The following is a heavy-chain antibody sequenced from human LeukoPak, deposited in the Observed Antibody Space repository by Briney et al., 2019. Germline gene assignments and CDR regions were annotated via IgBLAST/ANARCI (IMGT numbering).Heavy chain of an antibody. CDR1: GFTFSSYW. V-gene: IGHV3-74*01. CDR3: ARNYDILTGYSLPGYYFDY. J-gene: IGHJ4*02. CDR2: INGDGRNI. D-gene: IGHD3-9*01. Sequence: GGSLRLSCVASGFTFSSYWMHWVRQDPRKGLVWVSRINGDGRNINYADSVRGRFTISRDNAKNTLYLQMNTLRVEDTAVYYCARNYDILTGYSLPGYYFDYWGQGTLVTVSS.